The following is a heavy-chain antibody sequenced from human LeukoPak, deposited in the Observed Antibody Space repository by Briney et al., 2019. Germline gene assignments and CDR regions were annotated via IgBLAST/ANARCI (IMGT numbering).Heavy chain of an antibody. J-gene: IGHJ4*02. V-gene: IGHV3-30*18. CDR1: RFTFSSYG. Sequence: ARSLRLSGAASRFTFSSYGMHWDRPAPGKGLVWVAVISYDGSNKDHADSVKGRFTISRDKSKNTLYLQMNSLRGEDTAVYYCAKDQLRPPYYYDSSGYFVGGSIDYWGQGTLVTVSS. D-gene: IGHD3-22*01. CDR3: AKDQLRPPYYYDSSGYFVGGSIDY. CDR2: ISYDGSNK.